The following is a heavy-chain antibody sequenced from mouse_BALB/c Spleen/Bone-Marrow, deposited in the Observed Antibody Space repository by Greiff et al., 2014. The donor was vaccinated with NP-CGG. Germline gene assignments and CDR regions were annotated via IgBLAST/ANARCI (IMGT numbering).Heavy chain of an antibody. CDR1: GYAFSSSW. D-gene: IGHD1-1*01. J-gene: IGHJ3*01. CDR2: IYPGDGDT. Sequence: QVHVKQSGPEMVKPGASVKISCRASGYAFSSSWMNWVKQRPGQGLEWIGRIYPGDGDTNYNEKFKGKATLTADKSSSTAYMQLSSLTSVDSAVYICARTYGSSYFVYWGQGTLVTVSA. V-gene: IGHV1-82*01. CDR3: ARTYGSSYFVY.